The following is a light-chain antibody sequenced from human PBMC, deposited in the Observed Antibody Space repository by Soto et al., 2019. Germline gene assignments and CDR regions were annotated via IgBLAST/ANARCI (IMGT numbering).Light chain of an antibody. CDR1: QGSSEY. Sequence: DIQITQSPSSLSAFLGDRVTITCRASQGSSEYLVWYQQKPGKDPKLLIYAASTLQSGDPPRFSGTGSGTDFTLTISSLQPEDVATYYYKNYYRAAYPFGPGTKVDIK. CDR3: KNYYRAAYP. J-gene: IGKJ3*01. CDR2: AAS. V-gene: IGKV1-27*01.